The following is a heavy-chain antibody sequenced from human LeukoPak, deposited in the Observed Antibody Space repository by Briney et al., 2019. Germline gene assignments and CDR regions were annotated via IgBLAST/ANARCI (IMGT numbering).Heavy chain of an antibody. CDR3: AREITVGILEWLFFDY. J-gene: IGHJ4*02. Sequence: SETLSLTCTVSGGSISSYYWSWIRQPAGKGLEWIGRIYTSGSTNYNPSLKSRVTISVDTSKNQFSLKLSSVTAADTAVYYCAREITVGILEWLFFDYWGQGTLVTVSS. CDR1: GGSISSYY. D-gene: IGHD3-3*01. V-gene: IGHV4-4*07. CDR2: IYTSGST.